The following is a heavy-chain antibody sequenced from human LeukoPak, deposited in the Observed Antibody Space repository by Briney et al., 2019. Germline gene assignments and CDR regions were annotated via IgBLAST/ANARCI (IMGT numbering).Heavy chain of an antibody. D-gene: IGHD3-22*01. CDR3: ARLRRNSDSSGYYYYYDY. J-gene: IGHJ4*02. Sequence: GGSLRLSCAASGYTFSSFSINCVRQAPGKGLEWVSSISVRSNYIYYADSVRGRFSISRDDARNSLYLQMDSLRGDDTAVYYCARLRRNSDSSGYYYYYDYWGQGTLVTVSS. CDR2: ISVRSNYI. V-gene: IGHV3-21*01. CDR1: GYTFSSFS.